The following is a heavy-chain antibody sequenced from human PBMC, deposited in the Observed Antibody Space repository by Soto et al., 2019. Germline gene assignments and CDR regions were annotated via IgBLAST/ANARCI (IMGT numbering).Heavy chain of an antibody. CDR2: IYPDDSDT. J-gene: IGHJ6*02. V-gene: IGHV5-51*01. D-gene: IGHD3-22*01. CDR1: GYSFTKYW. CDR3: ARQPYYYDSSGNYGMDV. Sequence: GESLKISCKGSGYSFTKYWIGWVRQMPGKGLEWMAIIYPDDSDTRYSPSFQGQVTISADKSISTAYLQWSSLKASDTAMYYCARQPYYYDSSGNYGMDVWGQGTTVTVSS.